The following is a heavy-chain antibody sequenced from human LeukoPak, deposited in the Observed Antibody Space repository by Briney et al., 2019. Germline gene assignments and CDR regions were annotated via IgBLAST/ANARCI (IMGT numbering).Heavy chain of an antibody. CDR1: GFTFSSYG. V-gene: IGHV3-30*18. CDR3: AEDLRYGSSSRDPVDY. Sequence: PGGSLRLSCAASGFTFSSYGMHWVRQAPGKGLEWVAVISYDGSNKYYADSVKGRFTISRDNSKNTLYLQMNSLRAEDTAVYYCAEDLRYGSSSRDPVDYWGQGTLVTVSS. J-gene: IGHJ4*02. CDR2: ISYDGSNK. D-gene: IGHD6-13*01.